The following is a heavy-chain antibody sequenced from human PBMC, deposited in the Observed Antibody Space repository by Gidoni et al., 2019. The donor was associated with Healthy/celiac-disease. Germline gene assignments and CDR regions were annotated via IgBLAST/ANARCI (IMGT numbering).Heavy chain of an antibody. J-gene: IGHJ5*02. CDR3: ARDRGEGYCSGGSCYSGWFDP. CDR1: GGSISSSNW. CDR2: IYHSGST. D-gene: IGHD2-15*01. Sequence: QVQLQESGPGLVKPSGTLSLTCAVSGGSISSSNWWSWVRQPPGKGLEWIGEIYHSGSTNYNPSLKSRVTISVDKSKNQFSLKLSSVTAADTAVYYCARDRGEGYCSGGSCYSGWFDPWGQGTLVTVSS. V-gene: IGHV4-4*02.